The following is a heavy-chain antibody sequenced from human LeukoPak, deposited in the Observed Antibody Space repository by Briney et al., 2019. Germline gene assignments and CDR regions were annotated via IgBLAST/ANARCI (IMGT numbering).Heavy chain of an antibody. Sequence: GGSRRLSCTASGFTLSSFTMNWVRQAPGRGLEWVSYISTSRDTMYYADSVKSRFTISRDNGEQSLYLHMNSLRDEDTGLYYCARGRPGDSSGSYYIFDYWGQGTLVTVSS. CDR1: GFTLSSFT. CDR3: ARGRPGDSSGSYYIFDY. D-gene: IGHD1-26*01. CDR2: ISTSRDTM. J-gene: IGHJ4*02. V-gene: IGHV3-48*02.